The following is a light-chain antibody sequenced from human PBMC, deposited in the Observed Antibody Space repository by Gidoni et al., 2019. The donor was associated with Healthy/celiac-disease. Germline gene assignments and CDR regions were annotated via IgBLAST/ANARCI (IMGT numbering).Light chain of an antibody. V-gene: IGKV4-1*01. Sequence: DIVMTQSPDSLAVSLGERATINCKSSQSVLYSSNNKNYLAWYQQKPGQPPKLLIYWASTRESGVPERFSDSESGTDFTLTISSLQAEDVAVYYCQQYYSTPLTFGGGTKVEIK. CDR3: QQYYSTPLT. CDR1: QSVLYSSNNKNY. J-gene: IGKJ4*01. CDR2: WAS.